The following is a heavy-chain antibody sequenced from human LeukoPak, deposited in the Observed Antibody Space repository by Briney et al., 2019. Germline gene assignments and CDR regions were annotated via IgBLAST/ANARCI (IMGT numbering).Heavy chain of an antibody. Sequence: ASVKVSCKASGYTFTSYAMHWVRQAPGQRLEWMGWINAGNGNTKYSQEFQGRVTITRDTSASTAYMELSSLRSEDMAVYYCARTTIAAAATPHFDYWGQGTLVTVSS. J-gene: IGHJ4*02. CDR2: INAGNGNT. V-gene: IGHV1-3*03. CDR1: GYTFTSYA. D-gene: IGHD6-13*01. CDR3: ARTTIAAAATPHFDY.